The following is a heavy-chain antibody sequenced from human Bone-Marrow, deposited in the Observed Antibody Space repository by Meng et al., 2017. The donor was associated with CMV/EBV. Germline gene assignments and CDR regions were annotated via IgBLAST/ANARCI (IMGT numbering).Heavy chain of an antibody. CDR3: ARQRYYYDSSGDDYYYYGMDV. CDR2: IYPGDSDT. D-gene: IGHD3-22*01. V-gene: IGHV5-51*01. Sequence: KVSCKGSGYSFTSYWIGWVRQMPGKGLEWMGIIYPGDSDTRYSPSFQGQVTISADKSISTAYLQWSSLKASDTAMYYCARQRYYYDSSGDDYYYYGMDVWGQGTTVTFSS. CDR1: GYSFTSYW. J-gene: IGHJ6*02.